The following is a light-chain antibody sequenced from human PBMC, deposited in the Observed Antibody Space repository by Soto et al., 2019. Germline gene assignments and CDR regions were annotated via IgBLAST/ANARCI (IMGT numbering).Light chain of an antibody. CDR3: QQLIRFPTK. J-gene: IGKJ1*01. CDR1: QGISNS. CDR2: LAS. V-gene: IGKV1-9*01. Sequence: IQLTQSPSSLSASVGDRVTITCGASQGISNSLAWYQQKPGKAPKLLMYLASTLQSGVPPRFSGTGSGTNFTLTISSLQPEDFATYYCQQLIRFPTKFGQGTKVDFK.